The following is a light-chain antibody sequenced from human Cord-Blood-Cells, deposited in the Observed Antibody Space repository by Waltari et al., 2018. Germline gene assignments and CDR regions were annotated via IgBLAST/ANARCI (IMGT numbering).Light chain of an antibody. J-gene: IGLJ2*01. CDR3: QAWDSSTVV. CDR1: KLGDKY. V-gene: IGLV3-1*01. Sequence: SYELPQPPSVSVSPGQTASITCSGDKLGDKYSCWYQQKPGQSPVLVIYQDSKRPSGIPVRFSGSNSGNTATLTISGTQARDEADYYCQAWDSSTVVFGGGTKLTVL. CDR2: QDS.